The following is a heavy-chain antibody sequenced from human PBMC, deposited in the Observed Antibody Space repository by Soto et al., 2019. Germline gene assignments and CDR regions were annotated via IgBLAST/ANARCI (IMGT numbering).Heavy chain of an antibody. Sequence: ASVKVSCKASGYTFTSYGISWVRQAPGQGLEGMGWISAYNGNTNYAQKLQGRVTMTTDTSTSTAYMELRSLRSDDTAVYYCARGRDDYDSSGYYSNTFWFDPWGQGTLVTVSS. D-gene: IGHD3-22*01. CDR3: ARGRDDYDSSGYYSNTFWFDP. CDR2: ISAYNGNT. V-gene: IGHV1-18*01. CDR1: GYTFTSYG. J-gene: IGHJ5*02.